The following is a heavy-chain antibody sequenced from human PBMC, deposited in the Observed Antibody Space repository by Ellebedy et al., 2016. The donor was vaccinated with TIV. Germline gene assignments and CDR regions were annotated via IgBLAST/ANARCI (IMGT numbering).Heavy chain of an antibody. Sequence: GGSLRLXXAASGFDFDDHAMHWVRQAPGKGLEWVSGISWNSFDINYADSVRGRFTTSRDNAKNSLYLQMDSLRTEDTAVYYCVRDVGGHSQMDFWGRGTLVAVSS. D-gene: IGHD2-21*01. CDR3: VRDVGGHSQMDF. J-gene: IGHJ4*01. CDR2: ISWNSFDI. V-gene: IGHV3-9*01. CDR1: GFDFDDHA.